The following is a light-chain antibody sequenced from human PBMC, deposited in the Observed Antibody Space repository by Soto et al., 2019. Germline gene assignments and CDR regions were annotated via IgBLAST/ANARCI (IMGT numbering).Light chain of an antibody. CDR3: QQYGGVPYT. CDR1: ESISRDY. V-gene: IGKV3-20*01. CDR2: RAS. J-gene: IGKJ2*01. Sequence: EIVLTQSPGTLSLSPGQRATLSCRASESISRDYLAWYQQRLGQAPRLLIYRASSGATGIPDRFSGSGSGTDFTLTISRLEPEDFAIYYCQQYGGVPYTFGQGTKLEIK.